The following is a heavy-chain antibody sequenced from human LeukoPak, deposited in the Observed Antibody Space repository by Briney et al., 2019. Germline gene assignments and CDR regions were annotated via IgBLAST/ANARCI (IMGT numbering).Heavy chain of an antibody. CDR2: INQDGSQK. V-gene: IGHV3-7*01. J-gene: IGHJ4*02. CDR3: SGSLNS. CDR1: GLTFSSYW. Sequence: GGSLRLSCAASGLTFSSYWMDWVRQAPGKGLEWVANINQDGSQKYYVDSVKGRFTISRDNAENSLYLQTNSLRAEDTAVYYCSGSLNSWGQGTLVTVSS.